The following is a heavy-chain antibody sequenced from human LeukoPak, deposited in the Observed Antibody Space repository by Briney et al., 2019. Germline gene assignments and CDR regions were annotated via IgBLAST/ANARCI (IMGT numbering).Heavy chain of an antibody. Sequence: GGSLRLSCAASGFTVSSNYMSWVRQAPGKGLEWVANIKLDSSEKNYVDSVKGRFTISRDNTKSSLYLQMNSLRVEDTAVFYCARDQYDTWSRRGNFDSWGQGTLVIVSS. V-gene: IGHV3-7*03. CDR2: IKLDSSEK. J-gene: IGHJ4*02. CDR1: GFTVSSNY. D-gene: IGHD3-3*01. CDR3: ARDQYDTWSRRGNFDS.